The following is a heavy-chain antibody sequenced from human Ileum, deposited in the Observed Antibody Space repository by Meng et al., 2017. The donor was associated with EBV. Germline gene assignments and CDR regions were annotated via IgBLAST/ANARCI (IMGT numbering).Heavy chain of an antibody. CDR3: ATDVGTVADH. D-gene: IGHD4-23*01. CDR1: GGNFKTFV. J-gene: IGHJ4*02. CDR2: VTPVFTST. Sequence: GQWVQAGAEVKKSGSAVKIACRASGGNFKTFVFSWVRLAPGQGLEWMGGVTPVFTSTLYAKHFKDRVTITADESTNTAFMELKNLQSDDAAIYYCATDVGTVADHWGPGTLVTVSS. V-gene: IGHV1-69*01.